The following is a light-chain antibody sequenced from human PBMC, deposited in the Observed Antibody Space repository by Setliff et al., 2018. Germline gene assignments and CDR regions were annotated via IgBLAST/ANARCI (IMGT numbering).Light chain of an antibody. CDR3: CSYAGSYTFYV. CDR2: EVN. J-gene: IGLJ1*01. CDR1: SSDVGAFKY. V-gene: IGLV2-14*01. Sequence: QSALAQPASVSGSPGQSITISCTGTSSDVGAFKYVSWYQQHPGKAPKLMIYEVNNRPSGVSNRFSGSKSGNTASLTISGLQGEDEADYYCCSYAGSYTFYVFGTGTKVTVL.